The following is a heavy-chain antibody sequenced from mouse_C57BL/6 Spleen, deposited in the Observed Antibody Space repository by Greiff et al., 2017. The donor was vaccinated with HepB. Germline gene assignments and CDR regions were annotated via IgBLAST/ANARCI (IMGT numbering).Heavy chain of an antibody. CDR2: IYPRSGNT. CDR3: ARAYGSSSWFAY. J-gene: IGHJ3*01. V-gene: IGHV1-81*01. D-gene: IGHD1-1*01. CDR1: GYTFTSYG. Sequence: VQLQQSGAELARPGASVKLSCKASGYTFTSYGISWVKQRTGQGLEWIGEIYPRSGNTYYNEKFKGKATLTADKSSSTAYMELRSLTSEDSAVYFCARAYGSSSWFAYWGQGALDTVSA.